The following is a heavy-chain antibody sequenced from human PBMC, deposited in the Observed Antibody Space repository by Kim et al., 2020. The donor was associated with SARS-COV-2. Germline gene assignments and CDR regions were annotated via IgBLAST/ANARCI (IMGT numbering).Heavy chain of an antibody. CDR3: AKGNQSSRYGYDAFAT. Sequence: DSAEGRFTISRDNSKNTVFLQLNSLRAEDTAVYYCAKGNQSSRYGYDAFATWGQGTMVSVSS. J-gene: IGHJ3*02. V-gene: IGHV3-23*01. D-gene: IGHD2-2*01.